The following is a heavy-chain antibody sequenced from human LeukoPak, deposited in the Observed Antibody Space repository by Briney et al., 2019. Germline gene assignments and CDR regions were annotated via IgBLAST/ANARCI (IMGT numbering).Heavy chain of an antibody. CDR1: GFGLSSYE. Sequence: GGSLRLSCAASGFGLSSYEMNWVRQAPGKGLEWVSYISSSGSTIYYADSVKGRFTISRDNAKNSLYLQMNSLRAEDTAVYYCARDSHSSGWYNPLADYWGQGTLVTVSS. J-gene: IGHJ4*02. V-gene: IGHV3-48*03. D-gene: IGHD6-19*01. CDR2: ISSSGSTI. CDR3: ARDSHSSGWYNPLADY.